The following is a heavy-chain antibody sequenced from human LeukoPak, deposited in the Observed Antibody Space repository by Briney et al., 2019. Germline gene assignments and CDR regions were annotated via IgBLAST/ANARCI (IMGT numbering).Heavy chain of an antibody. CDR2: MYRTGST. CDR3: AREGTYGWYNWFDP. CDR1: GGSISTYY. Sequence: TSETLSLTCTVSGGSISTYYWSWIRQPPGKGLEWIGYMYRTGSTNYNPSLKSRVTITPDTSKNQFSLRLTSVTAADTAVYYCAREGTYGWYNWFDPWGQGTLVTVSS. V-gene: IGHV4-59*01. J-gene: IGHJ5*02. D-gene: IGHD6-19*01.